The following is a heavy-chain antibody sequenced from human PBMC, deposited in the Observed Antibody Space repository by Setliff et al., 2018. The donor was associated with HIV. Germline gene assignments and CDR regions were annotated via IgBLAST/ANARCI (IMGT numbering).Heavy chain of an antibody. CDR2: IKPDGSII. D-gene: IGHD3-16*01. V-gene: IGHV3-74*01. CDR1: GFSFSNYW. Sequence: GGSLRLSCAASGFSFSNYWMNWVRQAPGKGLVWVSRIKPDGSIINYADSVKGRFTISRDNAKNTVYLQMNSLRVDDTSIYYCVRRGKEEISFAHSFVPWGQGTLVTVSS. CDR3: VRRGKEEISFAHSFVP. J-gene: IGHJ5*02.